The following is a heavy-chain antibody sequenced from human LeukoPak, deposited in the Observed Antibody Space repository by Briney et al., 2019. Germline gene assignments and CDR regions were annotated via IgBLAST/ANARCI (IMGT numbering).Heavy chain of an antibody. D-gene: IGHD3-22*01. CDR2: IIPIFGTA. V-gene: IGHV1-69*13. Sequence: ASVKVSCKAPGGTFSSYAISWVRQAPGQGLEWMGGIIPIFGTANYAQKFQGRVTITADESTSTAYMELSSLRSEDTAVYYCATYPGGHYYDSSGHDYWGQGTLVTVSS. CDR1: GGTFSSYA. J-gene: IGHJ4*02. CDR3: ATYPGGHYYDSSGHDY.